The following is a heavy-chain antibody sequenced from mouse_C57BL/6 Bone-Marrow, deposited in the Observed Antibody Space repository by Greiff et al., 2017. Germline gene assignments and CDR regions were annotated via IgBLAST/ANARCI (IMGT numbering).Heavy chain of an antibody. Sequence: QVQLQQPGAELVMPGASVKLSCKASGYTFTSYWMHWVKQRPGQGLEWIGEIDPSDSYPNYNQKFKGKSTLTVDKSSSTAYMQLSSLTSEDSAVYYCARRLYYYAMDYWGQGTSVTVSS. J-gene: IGHJ4*01. CDR2: IDPSDSYP. CDR3: ARRLYYYAMDY. CDR1: GYTFTSYW. V-gene: IGHV1-69*01. D-gene: IGHD1-1*02.